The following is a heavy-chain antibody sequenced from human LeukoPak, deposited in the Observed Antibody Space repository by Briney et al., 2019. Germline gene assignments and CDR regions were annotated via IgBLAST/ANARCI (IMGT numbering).Heavy chain of an antibody. CDR1: GFSLSGYG. CDR2: ISFDGSNT. D-gene: IGHD6-6*01. V-gene: IGHV3-33*01. CDR3: ARGRGNSYQYFDY. Sequence: AGGSLRPSCVASGFSLSGYGMHWVRQAPGKGLEWVAAISFDGSNTYYADSVKGRFTTSRDNSKNTLYLQMNSLRAEDTTVCYCARGRGNSYQYFDYWGQGTLVTVSS. J-gene: IGHJ4*02.